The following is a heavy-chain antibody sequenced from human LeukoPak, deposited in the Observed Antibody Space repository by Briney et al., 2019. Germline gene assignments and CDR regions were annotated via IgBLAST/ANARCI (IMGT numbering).Heavy chain of an antibody. J-gene: IGHJ6*03. CDR1: GDSIITSHW. CDR3: ARGRCTNGVCYPNYYYYYMDV. V-gene: IGHV4-4*02. Sequence: SGTLSLTCAVSGDSIITSHWWSWVRQPPGKGLEWIGEIYHIGTTNYNPSLKSRVSISVDTSRNQFSLTLSSVTAADTAVYYCARGRCTNGVCYPNYYYYYMDVWGKGTTVTVSS. D-gene: IGHD2-8*01. CDR2: IYHIGTT.